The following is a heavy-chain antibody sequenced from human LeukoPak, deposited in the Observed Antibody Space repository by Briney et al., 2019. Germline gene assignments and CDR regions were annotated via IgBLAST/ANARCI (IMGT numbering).Heavy chain of an antibody. D-gene: IGHD3-16*01. CDR1: GYTFTSYG. CDR3: ARDRECWGYDAFDI. CDR2: ISAYNGNA. J-gene: IGHJ3*02. V-gene: IGHV1-18*01. Sequence: GASVKVSCKASGYTFTSYGISWVRQAPGQGLEWMGWISAYNGNANYAQKLQGRVTMTTDTSTSTAYMELRSLRSDDTAVYYCARDRECWGYDAFDIWGQGTMVTVSS.